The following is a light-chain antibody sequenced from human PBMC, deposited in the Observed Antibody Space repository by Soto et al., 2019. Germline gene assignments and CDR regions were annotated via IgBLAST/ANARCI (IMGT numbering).Light chain of an antibody. CDR1: SSDVGSYNL. J-gene: IGLJ3*02. CDR2: EGT. CDR3: CSYAGNSTWV. V-gene: IGLV2-23*01. Sequence: QSVLTQPASVSGSPRQSITISCTGNSSDVGSYNLVSWYQQHPGKAPKLIIYEGTKRPAGVSIRFSGPKSGNTASLTISGLQTEDEADFYCCSYAGNSTWVFGGGTQLTFL.